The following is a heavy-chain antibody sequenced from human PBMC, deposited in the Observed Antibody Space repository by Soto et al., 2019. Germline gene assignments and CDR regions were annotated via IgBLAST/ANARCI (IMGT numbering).Heavy chain of an antibody. D-gene: IGHD3-10*01. CDR3: AKDAVYNDGLWLMDL. CDR2: IYGSGGGI. Sequence: GGSLRLSCAVSGFTFSTCAMSWVRQAPGKGLEWVSGIYGSGGGIQYADSVKGRFTISRDNSKNTVYLQMTDLRADDTAIYYCAKDAVYNDGLWLMDLWGQGTQVTVSS. J-gene: IGHJ4*02. CDR1: GFTFSTCA. V-gene: IGHV3-23*01.